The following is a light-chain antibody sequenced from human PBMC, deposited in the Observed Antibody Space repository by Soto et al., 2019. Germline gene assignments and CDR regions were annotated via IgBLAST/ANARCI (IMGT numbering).Light chain of an antibody. Sequence: EIVLTQSPGTLSLSPGERATLSCRDSQSMSSNYLAWYQQKPGQAPRLLIYGASSRATDIPDRFSGGGSGTDFTLTISRLEPEDFAVYYCQQYGSSAWTFGQGTKVEI. V-gene: IGKV3-20*01. J-gene: IGKJ1*01. CDR1: QSMSSNY. CDR3: QQYGSSAWT. CDR2: GAS.